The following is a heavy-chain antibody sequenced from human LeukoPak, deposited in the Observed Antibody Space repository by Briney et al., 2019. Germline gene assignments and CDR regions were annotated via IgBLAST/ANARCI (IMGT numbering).Heavy chain of an antibody. CDR3: ARERGSIAAFDY. CDR1: GGTFSSYA. CDR2: IIPIFGTA. Sequence: SVKVSCKASGGTFSSYAISWVRQAPGQGLEWMGGIIPIFGTANYAQKFQGRVTITTDESTSTAYMELSSLRSEDTAVYYCARERGSIAAFDYWGQGTLVTVSS. J-gene: IGHJ4*02. D-gene: IGHD6-6*01. V-gene: IGHV1-69*05.